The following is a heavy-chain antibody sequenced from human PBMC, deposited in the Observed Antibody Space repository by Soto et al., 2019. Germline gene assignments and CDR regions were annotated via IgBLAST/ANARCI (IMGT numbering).Heavy chain of an antibody. CDR1: GGTFSSYA. V-gene: IGHV1-69*13. CDR2: IIPIFGTA. J-gene: IGHJ6*02. CDR3: ASDNYDILTGYYPDEYYYYYGMDV. D-gene: IGHD3-9*01. Sequence: SVKVSCKASGGTFSSYAISWVRQAPGQGLEWMGGIIPIFGTANYAQKFQGRVTITADESTSTAYMELSSLRSEDTAVYYCASDNYDILTGYYPDEYYYYYGMDVWGQGTTVTVSS.